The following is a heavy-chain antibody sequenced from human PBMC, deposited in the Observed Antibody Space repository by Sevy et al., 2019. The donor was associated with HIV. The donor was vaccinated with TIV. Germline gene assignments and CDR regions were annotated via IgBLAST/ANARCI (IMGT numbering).Heavy chain of an antibody. V-gene: IGHV3-53*01. CDR2: IYSDGNT. CDR1: GFIVSSYY. D-gene: IGHD3-16*01. CDR3: TKGGSGSSGPGH. Sequence: GESLKISCAASGFIVSSYYMSWVRQAPGKGLEWVSVIYSDGNTYYADSVKGRFTISRDNPKNTLYLQMNRLRSGDTAVYYCTKGGSGSSGPGHWGRGTLVIVSS. J-gene: IGHJ4*02.